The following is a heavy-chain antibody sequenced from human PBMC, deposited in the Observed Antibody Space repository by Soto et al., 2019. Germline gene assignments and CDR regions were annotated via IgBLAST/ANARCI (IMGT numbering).Heavy chain of an antibody. V-gene: IGHV1-69*05. D-gene: IGHD5-12*01. CDR2: IIPIFGTA. CDR3: ARDGSSGYDSGYYYYGMDV. CDR1: GGTFSNYA. Sequence: SVKVSCKASGGTFSNYAISWVRQAPGQGLEWMGGIIPIFGTANYAQKFQGRVTITTDKSTSTAYMELSSLRSEDTAVYYCARDGSSGYDSGYYYYGMDVWGQGTTVTVSS. J-gene: IGHJ6*02.